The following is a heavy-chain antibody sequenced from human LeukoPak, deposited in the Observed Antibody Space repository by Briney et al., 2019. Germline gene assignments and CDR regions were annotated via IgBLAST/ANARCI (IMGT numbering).Heavy chain of an antibody. CDR2: ISSSSSYI. D-gene: IGHD4-17*01. CDR3: ARISTVTYMDY. Sequence: GGSLRLSCAAYGFTFSSYSMNWVRQAPGKGLEWVSSISSSSSYIYYADSVKGRFTISRDNAKNSLYLQMNSLRAEDTAVYYCARISTVTYMDYWGQGTLVTVSS. V-gene: IGHV3-21*01. J-gene: IGHJ4*02. CDR1: GFTFSSYS.